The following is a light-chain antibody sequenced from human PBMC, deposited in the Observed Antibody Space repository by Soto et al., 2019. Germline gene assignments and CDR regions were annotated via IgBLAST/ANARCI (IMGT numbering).Light chain of an antibody. Sequence: QSALTXPASVSGSPGQSITISCTGTSSDVGSYNFVSWYQQHPGKAPKLMIYEASKRPSGVSNRFSGSKSGNTASLTISGLQPEDEADYYCCSYAGSSTYVFGAGTKVTVL. CDR2: EAS. V-gene: IGLV2-23*01. CDR1: SSDVGSYNF. J-gene: IGLJ1*01. CDR3: CSYAGSSTYV.